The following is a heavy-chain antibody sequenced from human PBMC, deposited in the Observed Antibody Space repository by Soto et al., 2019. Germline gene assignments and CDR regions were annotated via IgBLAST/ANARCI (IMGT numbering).Heavy chain of an antibody. CDR3: ASGKYYYDSSGYSPYYYYYGMDV. V-gene: IGHV1-18*01. Sequence: ASVKVSCKASGYTFTSYGISWVRQAPGQGLEWMGWISAYNGNTNYAQKLQGRVTMTTDTSTRTAYMELRSLRSDDTAVYYCASGKYYYDSSGYSPYYYYYGMDVWGQGTTVTVSS. J-gene: IGHJ6*02. D-gene: IGHD3-22*01. CDR2: ISAYNGNT. CDR1: GYTFTSYG.